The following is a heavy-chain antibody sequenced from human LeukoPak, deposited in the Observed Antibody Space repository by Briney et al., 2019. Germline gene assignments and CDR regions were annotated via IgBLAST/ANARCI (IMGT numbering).Heavy chain of an antibody. V-gene: IGHV4-59*01. CDR1: GGSISSYY. D-gene: IGHD3-22*01. J-gene: IGHJ4*02. CDR2: IYYSGST. Sequence: PSETLSLTCTVSGGSISSYYWSWIRQPPGKGLEWIGYIYYSGSTNYNPSLKSRVTISVDTSKNQFSLKLSSVTAADTAVYYCARGSGWPAAVMDYWGQGTLVTVSS. CDR3: ARGSGWPAAVMDY.